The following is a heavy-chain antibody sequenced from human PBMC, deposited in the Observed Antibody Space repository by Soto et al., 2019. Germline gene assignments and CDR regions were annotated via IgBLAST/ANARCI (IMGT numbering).Heavy chain of an antibody. CDR1: GFTFSSYA. J-gene: IGHJ4*02. Sequence: GGSLRLSCAASGFTFSSYAMSWVRQAPGKGLEWVSAISGSGGSTYYADSVKGRFTISRDNSKNTLYLLMNSLRAEDTAVYYCAKSHGIQLWLRRLFDYWGQGTLVTVSS. D-gene: IGHD5-18*01. CDR2: ISGSGGST. CDR3: AKSHGIQLWLRRLFDY. V-gene: IGHV3-23*01.